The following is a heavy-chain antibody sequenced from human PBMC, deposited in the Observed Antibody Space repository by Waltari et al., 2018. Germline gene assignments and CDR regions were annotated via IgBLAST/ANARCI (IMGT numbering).Heavy chain of an antibody. V-gene: IGHV4-39*01. CDR1: GGSISRSNYY. CDR2: IYHSGNT. J-gene: IGHJ4*02. Sequence: QLQLQESGPGLVKPSETLSLTCTVSGGSISRSNYYWGWIPQPPGKGLDWIASIYHSGNTYYNPSLKSRVTISVDKSKNQFSLKLTSVTAADTAVYYCARIYGSGSPIPSVDYWGQGTLVTVSS. D-gene: IGHD3-10*01. CDR3: ARIYGSGSPIPSVDY.